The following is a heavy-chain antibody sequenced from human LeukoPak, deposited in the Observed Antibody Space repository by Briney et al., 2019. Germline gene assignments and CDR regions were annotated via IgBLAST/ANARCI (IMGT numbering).Heavy chain of an antibody. J-gene: IGHJ5*02. CDR3: AKDPSIAAAGTAFPNWFDP. V-gene: IGHV3-23*01. Sequence: GGSLRLSCAASGFTFSSYGMSWVRQAPGKGLEWVSAISGSGGSTYYADSVKGRFTISRDNSKNTLYLQMNSLRAEDTAVYYCAKDPSIAAAGTAFPNWFDPWGQGTLVTVSS. CDR1: GFTFSSYG. CDR2: ISGSGGST. D-gene: IGHD6-13*01.